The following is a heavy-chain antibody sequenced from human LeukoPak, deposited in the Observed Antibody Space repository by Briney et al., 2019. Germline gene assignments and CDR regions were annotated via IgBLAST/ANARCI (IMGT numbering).Heavy chain of an antibody. V-gene: IGHV1-2*02. J-gene: IGHJ5*02. Sequence: ASVKVSCKASGYTFTSYYMHWVRQAPGQGLEWMGWINPNSGGTNYAQKFQGRVTVTRDTSISTAYMELSRLRSDDTAVYYCARVGYYYDFWSGYYTGIGSRTNWFDPWGQGTLVTVSS. D-gene: IGHD3-3*01. CDR3: ARVGYYYDFWSGYYTGIGSRTNWFDP. CDR1: GYTFTSYY. CDR2: INPNSGGT.